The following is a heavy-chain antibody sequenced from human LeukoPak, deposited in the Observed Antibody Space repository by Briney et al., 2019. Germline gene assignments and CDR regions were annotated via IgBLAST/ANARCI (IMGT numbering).Heavy chain of an antibody. CDR2: IDGDGSNT. V-gene: IGHV3-74*01. D-gene: IGHD1-14*01. Sequence: GGSLRLSCAASGLALNGYWMHWVRQAPGKGLGWVSRIDGDGSNTTYADSVKGRFTISRENAKNTVYLQMNALRVEDTAVYFCARDFGAVRTTNAFDIWGQGTMVTVSS. CDR1: GLALNGYW. CDR3: ARDFGAVRTTNAFDI. J-gene: IGHJ3*02.